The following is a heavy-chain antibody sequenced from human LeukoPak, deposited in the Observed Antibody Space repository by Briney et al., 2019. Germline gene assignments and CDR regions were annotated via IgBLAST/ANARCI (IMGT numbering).Heavy chain of an antibody. CDR3: ARGQGGWYDDAFDI. V-gene: IGHV1-8*01. CDR1: GYTFTSYD. CDR2: MNPNSGNT. J-gene: IGHJ3*02. Sequence: ASVKVSCKASGYTFTSYDINWVRQATGQGLEWMGWMNPNSGNTGCAQKFQGRVTMTRNTSISTAYMELSSLRSEDTAVYYCARGQGGWYDDAFDIWGQGTMVTVSS. D-gene: IGHD6-19*01.